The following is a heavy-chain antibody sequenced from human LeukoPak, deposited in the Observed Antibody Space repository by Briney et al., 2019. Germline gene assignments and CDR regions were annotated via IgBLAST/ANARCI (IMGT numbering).Heavy chain of an antibody. V-gene: IGHV1-18*01. D-gene: IGHD2-21*02. CDR3: ATDQWVTHGPGWFDP. CDR1: GYTFTSYG. CDR2: ISAYNGNT. J-gene: IGHJ5*02. Sequence: ASVKVSCKASGYTFTSYGISWVRQAPGKGLEWMGWISAYNGNTNYAQKLQGRVTMTTDTSTSTAYMELRSLRSDDTAVYYCATDQWVTHGPGWFDPWGQGTLVTVSS.